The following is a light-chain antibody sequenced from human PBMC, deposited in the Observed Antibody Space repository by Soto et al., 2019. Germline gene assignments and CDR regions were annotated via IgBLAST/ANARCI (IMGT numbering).Light chain of an antibody. CDR2: DVT. V-gene: IGLV2-8*01. CDR3: SSYAGSRSTVA. J-gene: IGLJ2*01. Sequence: QSALTQPPSASGSPGQSVTISCTGARSDVGGYNFVYWHQHHPGKAPRLMIYDVTQRPSGVPDRFSGSMSGTTASLTVSGLQVDDEAYYYCSSYAGSRSTVAFGGGTKLTVL. CDR1: RSDVGGYNF.